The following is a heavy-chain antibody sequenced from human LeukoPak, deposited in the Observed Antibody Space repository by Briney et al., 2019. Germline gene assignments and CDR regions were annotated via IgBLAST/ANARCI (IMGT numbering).Heavy chain of an antibody. V-gene: IGHV1-18*01. CDR3: ARAAIFGVVIIRGNAFDI. CDR1: GYTFTNYG. D-gene: IGHD3-3*01. J-gene: IGHJ3*02. Sequence: ASVKVSCKASGYTFTNYGINWVRQAPGQGLEWMGWISAYNGNTNYAQKLQGRVTMTTDTSTSTAYMELRSLRSDDTAVYYCARAAIFGVVIIRGNAFDIWGQGTMVTVSS. CDR2: ISAYNGNT.